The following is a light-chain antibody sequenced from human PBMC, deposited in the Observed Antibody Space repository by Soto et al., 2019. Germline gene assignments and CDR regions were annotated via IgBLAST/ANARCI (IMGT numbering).Light chain of an antibody. V-gene: IGKV1-39*01. CDR2: TAS. CDR3: QQSYRTPRT. Sequence: DIQMTQSPPSLSASVRDRVTITCRASQSISSYLNWYQQKPGKAPKLLIYTASSLQSGVPSRFSGSGSGTDFTLTSSSLQPEDFATYFCQQSYRTPRTFGQGTKVEVK. J-gene: IGKJ1*01. CDR1: QSISSY.